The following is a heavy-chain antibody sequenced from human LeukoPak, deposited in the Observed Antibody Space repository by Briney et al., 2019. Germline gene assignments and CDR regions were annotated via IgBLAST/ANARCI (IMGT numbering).Heavy chain of an antibody. CDR1: GDSVSSNSAA. Sequence: SQTLSLTCTISGDSVSSNSAAWNWIRQSPSRGLEWLGRTYYRSKWYTDYALSVKSRITINPDTSKNQFSLKLNSVTPEDTAVYYCARGYGYYFDYWGQGTLVTVSP. CDR3: ARGYGYYFDY. J-gene: IGHJ4*02. CDR2: TYYRSKWYT. D-gene: IGHD5-18*01. V-gene: IGHV6-1*01.